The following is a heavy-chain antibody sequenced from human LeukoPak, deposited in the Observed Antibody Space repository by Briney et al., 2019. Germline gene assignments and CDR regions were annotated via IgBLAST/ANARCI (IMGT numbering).Heavy chain of an antibody. CDR1: GFTVRSNY. V-gene: IGHV3-53*01. J-gene: IGHJ4*02. CDR3: GIRDTSDYYVF. Sequence: PGGSLRLSCAASGFTVRSNYMTWVRQAPGKGLEWVSATGSNGVTYYADSVKGRFTISRDNSKNALYLQMNGLRADDTAVYYCGIRDTSDYYVFWGQGTLVTVSS. CDR2: TGSNGVT. D-gene: IGHD3-22*01.